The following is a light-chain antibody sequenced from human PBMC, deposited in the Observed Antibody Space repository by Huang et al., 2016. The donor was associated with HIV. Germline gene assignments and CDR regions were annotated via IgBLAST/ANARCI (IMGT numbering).Light chain of an antibody. CDR1: QNITKS. CDR2: NAS. J-gene: IGKJ1*01. V-gene: IGKV1-39*01. Sequence: DIQMTQSPPSLSASVGDRVTFTCRANQNITKSLNWYQQKPGKTPKLLNYNASTVESGVPSRFSGSGSGSRFTLNIGNLQPEDFATYYCQQSFSVPRTFG. CDR3: QQSFSVPRT.